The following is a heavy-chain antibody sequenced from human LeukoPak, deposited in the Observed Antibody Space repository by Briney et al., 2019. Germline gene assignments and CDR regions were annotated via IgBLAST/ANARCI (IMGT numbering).Heavy chain of an antibody. CDR3: AKQFLGAN. J-gene: IGHJ4*02. Sequence: GSLRLSCAASRCIFSSLAMTWVRQAPGKELDWVATINAVDSNTYYAYSVKGRFTVSSDNSRNTVYLQMNSLRAEDTAVYYCAKQFLGANWGQGTLVIVSS. CDR2: INAVDSNT. V-gene: IGHV3-23*01. CDR1: RCIFSSLA. D-gene: IGHD4/OR15-4a*01.